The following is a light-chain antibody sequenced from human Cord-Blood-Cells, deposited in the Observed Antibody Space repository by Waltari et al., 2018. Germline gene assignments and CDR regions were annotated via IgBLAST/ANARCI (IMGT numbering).Light chain of an antibody. Sequence: SYELTQPLSVSVALGQTARITCGGNNTGSKNVHWYQQKQGQAPGLVIYRDSNRTSGIPERFSGSNSGNTATLTISRAQAGDEADYYCQVWDSSNVVFGGGTKLTVL. CDR1: NTGSKN. V-gene: IGLV3-9*01. CDR2: RDS. CDR3: QVWDSSNVV. J-gene: IGLJ2*01.